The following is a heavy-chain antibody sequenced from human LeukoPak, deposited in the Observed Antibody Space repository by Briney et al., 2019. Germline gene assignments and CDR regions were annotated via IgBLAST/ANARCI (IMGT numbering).Heavy chain of an antibody. J-gene: IGHJ4*02. CDR3: ARDGRQVVPAASTVDY. CDR1: GGSFSGYY. V-gene: IGHV4-34*01. D-gene: IGHD2-2*01. Sequence: SETLSLTCAVYGGSFSGYYWSWIRQPPGKGLEWIGAINHSGSTNYNPSLKSRVTISVDTSKNQFSLKLSSVTAADTAVYYCARDGRQVVPAASTVDYWGQGTLVTVSS. CDR2: INHSGST.